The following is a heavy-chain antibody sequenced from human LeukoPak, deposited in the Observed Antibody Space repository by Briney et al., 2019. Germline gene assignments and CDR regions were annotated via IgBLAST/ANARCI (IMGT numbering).Heavy chain of an antibody. Sequence: PGGSLRLSCAASGFTFSSYAMSWVRQAPGKGLEWVSAISGSGGSTYYADSVKGRFTISRDNSKNTLYLQMNSLRAEDTAVYYCAKSRYYYDSSGYYSPPDYWGQGTLVTVSS. D-gene: IGHD3-22*01. J-gene: IGHJ4*02. CDR1: GFTFSSYA. V-gene: IGHV3-23*01. CDR3: AKSRYYYDSSGYYSPPDY. CDR2: ISGSGGST.